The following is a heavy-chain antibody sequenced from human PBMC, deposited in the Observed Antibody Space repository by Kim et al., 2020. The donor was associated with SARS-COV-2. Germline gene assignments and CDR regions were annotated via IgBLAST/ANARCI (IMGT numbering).Heavy chain of an antibody. CDR3: ASRIAAVINWFDP. V-gene: IGHV4-4*02. D-gene: IGHD6-13*01. J-gene: IGHJ5*02. Sequence: YTPSLKSRVTISVDKSKNQFSLKLSSVTAADTAVYYCASRIAAVINWFDPWGQGTLVTVSS.